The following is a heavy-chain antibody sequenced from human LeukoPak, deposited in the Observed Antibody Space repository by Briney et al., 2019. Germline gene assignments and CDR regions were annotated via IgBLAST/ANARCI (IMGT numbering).Heavy chain of an antibody. D-gene: IGHD5-18*01. Sequence: PSETLPLTCTVSGGSISSGSYYWSWIRQPAGKGLEWIGRIYTSGSTNYNPSLKSRVTISVDTSKNQFSLKLSSVTAADTAVYYCARAVTWIQLWTTTNWFDPWGPGTLVTVSS. CDR1: GGSISSGSYY. CDR3: ARAVTWIQLWTTTNWFDP. V-gene: IGHV4-61*02. CDR2: IYTSGST. J-gene: IGHJ5*02.